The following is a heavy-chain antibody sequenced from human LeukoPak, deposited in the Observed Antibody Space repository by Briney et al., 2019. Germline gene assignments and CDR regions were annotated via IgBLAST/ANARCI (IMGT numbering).Heavy chain of an antibody. CDR3: ARDPYHGDPEYYFDS. V-gene: IGHV3-48*04. Sequence: GGSLRLSCAASGFTFSSYSMNWVRQAPGKGLEWVSYISSSSSTIYYADSVKGRFTISRDNPKNTLYLQMNSLRAEDTAVYYCARDPYHGDPEYYFDSWGQGTLVTVSS. CDR2: ISSSSSTI. J-gene: IGHJ4*02. CDR1: GFTFSSYS. D-gene: IGHD2-2*01.